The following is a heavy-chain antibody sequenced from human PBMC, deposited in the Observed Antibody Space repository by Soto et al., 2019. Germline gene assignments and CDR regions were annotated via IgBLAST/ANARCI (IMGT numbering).Heavy chain of an antibody. Sequence: QVQLQESGPGLVKPSETLSLTCTVSGGSISNYYWSWIRQPPGKGLEWIGNIYYTGNTQSNPSLKSRVTISVDTSKNQFSLNLSSVTAADTALYYCARHSGSYYDFDYWGQGTLVAVSS. CDR1: GGSISNYY. J-gene: IGHJ4*02. V-gene: IGHV4-59*08. D-gene: IGHD1-26*01. CDR3: ARHSGSYYDFDY. CDR2: IYYTGNT.